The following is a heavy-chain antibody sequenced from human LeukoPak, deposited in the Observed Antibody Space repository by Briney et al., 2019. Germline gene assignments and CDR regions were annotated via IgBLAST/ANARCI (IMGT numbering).Heavy chain of an antibody. V-gene: IGHV3-11*06. J-gene: IGHJ4*02. D-gene: IGHD3-10*01. Sequence: GGSLRLSCAASGFTFSDYYMSWIRQAPGKGLEWVSYISSSSSYTNYADSVKGRYTISRDNNKNSVYLQMNSLRAEDTAVYYCAKTEPYGSGSYYPGYWGQGTLVTVSS. CDR2: ISSSSSYT. CDR1: GFTFSDYY. CDR3: AKTEPYGSGSYYPGY.